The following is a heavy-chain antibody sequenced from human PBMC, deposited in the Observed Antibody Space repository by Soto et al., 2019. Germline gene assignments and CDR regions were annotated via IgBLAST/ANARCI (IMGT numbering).Heavy chain of an antibody. V-gene: IGHV1-69*01. CDR3: ARDGGRHSGGIDY. D-gene: IGHD1-26*01. Sequence: QVQLVQSGAEVKKPGSSVKVSCKASGGTFSSYSINWVRQAPGQGLEWMGGINPIFGTANYAQKFQGRVTITADESTSTAYMELSSLRAEASAVYYCARDGGRHSGGIDYWGQGTLVTVSS. J-gene: IGHJ4*02. CDR2: INPIFGTA. CDR1: GGTFSSYS.